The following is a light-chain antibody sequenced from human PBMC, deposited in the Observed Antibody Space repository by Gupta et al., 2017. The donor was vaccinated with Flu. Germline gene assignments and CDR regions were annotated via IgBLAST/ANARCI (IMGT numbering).Light chain of an antibody. CDR3: HQYKSYSPPT. Sequence: DIQMTQSPSTLSASVGDRVTITCRASQSINNWLAWYQQKPGKAPKLLIYKASSLQSGVPSRFRGRGYGTEFSLTISSRQPDDFAIYYCHQYKSYSPPTFGQGTKLEIK. J-gene: IGKJ2*01. V-gene: IGKV1-5*03. CDR2: KAS. CDR1: QSINNW.